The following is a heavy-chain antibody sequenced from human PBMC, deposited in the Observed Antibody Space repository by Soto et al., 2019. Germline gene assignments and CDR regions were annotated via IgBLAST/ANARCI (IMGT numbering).Heavy chain of an antibody. Sequence: GGSLRLSCAASGFTFSSYAMSWVRQAPGKGLEWVSAISGSGGSTYYADSVKGRFTISRDNSKNTLYLQMNSLRAEDTAVYYCAKDQDIVVVVAATPFDYRGQGTLVTVSS. D-gene: IGHD2-15*01. J-gene: IGHJ4*02. CDR1: GFTFSSYA. CDR3: AKDQDIVVVVAATPFDY. CDR2: ISGSGGST. V-gene: IGHV3-23*01.